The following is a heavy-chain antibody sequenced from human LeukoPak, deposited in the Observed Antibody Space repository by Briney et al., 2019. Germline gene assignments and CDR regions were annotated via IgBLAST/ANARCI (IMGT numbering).Heavy chain of an antibody. D-gene: IGHD6-13*01. CDR3: ARGSSWEYNWFDP. CDR1: GGSISSYY. CDR2: IHYSGST. Sequence: SETLSLTSTVSGGSISSYYWSWIRQPPGKGLEWNGYIHYSGSTNYNPSLKSRVTISVDTSKNQFSLKLSSVTAADTAVYYCARGSSWEYNWFDPWGQGTRVIVSA. V-gene: IGHV4-59*01. J-gene: IGHJ5*02.